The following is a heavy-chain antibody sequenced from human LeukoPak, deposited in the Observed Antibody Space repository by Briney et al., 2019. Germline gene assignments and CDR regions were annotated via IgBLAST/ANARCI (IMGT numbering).Heavy chain of an antibody. CDR2: INGDGSGT. J-gene: IGHJ4*02. V-gene: IGHV3-74*01. CDR1: GFTFTDYW. CDR3: TRDFYGIDY. Sequence: PGGSLRLSCAASGFTFTDYWMHWVRQAPGKGLVWVSRINGDGSGTSYADSVKGRFTISRDNAKNTVYLQMYSLRAEDTAVYYCTRDFYGIDYWGQGTLVTVSS. D-gene: IGHD3-10*01.